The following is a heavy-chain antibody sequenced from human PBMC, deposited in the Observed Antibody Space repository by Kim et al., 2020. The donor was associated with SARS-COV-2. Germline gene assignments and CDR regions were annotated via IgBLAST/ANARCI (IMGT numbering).Heavy chain of an antibody. D-gene: IGHD2-2*01. J-gene: IGHJ6*02. CDR2: IKTKTAGGTT. CDR3: TTPRTDRLVVPAIYYYSYGMDV. V-gene: IGHV3-15*01. CDR1: GFTFSNAW. Sequence: GGSLRLSCAASGFTFSNAWMSWVRQAPGKGLEWVGRIKTKTAGGTTDYAAPVKGSITISRDDSKNTLYLQMNSLKTEDTAVYYCTTPRTDRLVVPAIYYYSYGMDVWGQGTTVTVSS.